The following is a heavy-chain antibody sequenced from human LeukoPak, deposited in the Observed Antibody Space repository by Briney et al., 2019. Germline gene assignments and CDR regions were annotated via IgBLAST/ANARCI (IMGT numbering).Heavy chain of an antibody. CDR3: ARAGELVGIADC. D-gene: IGHD6-13*01. V-gene: IGHV4-31*03. CDR2: IYYSGST. CDR1: GGSISSGGYY. J-gene: IGHJ4*02. Sequence: SETLSLTCTVSGGSISSGGYYWSWIRQHPGKGLEWIGYIYYSGSTYYNPSLKSRVTISVDPSKNQFSLKLSSGPGADTAVYYCARAGELVGIADCWGQGTLVTVAS.